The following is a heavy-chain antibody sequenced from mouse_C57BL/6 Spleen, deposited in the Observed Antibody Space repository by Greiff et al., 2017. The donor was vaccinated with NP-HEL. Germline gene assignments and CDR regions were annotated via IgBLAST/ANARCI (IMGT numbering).Heavy chain of an antibody. V-gene: IGHV1-76*01. J-gene: IGHJ3*01. CDR3: ARYGYGSSSWFAY. CDR2: IYPGSGNT. D-gene: IGHD1-1*01. Sequence: VQLKQSGAELVRPGASVKLSCKASGYTFTDYYINWVKQRPGQGLEWIARIYPGSGNTYYNEKFKGKATLTAEKSSSPAYMQLSSLASEDSAFYFCARYGYGSSSWFAYWGQGTLVTVSA. CDR1: GYTFTDYY.